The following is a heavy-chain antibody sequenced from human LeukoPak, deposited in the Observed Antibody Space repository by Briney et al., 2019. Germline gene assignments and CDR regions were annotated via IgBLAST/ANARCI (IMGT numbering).Heavy chain of an antibody. V-gene: IGHV3-53*01. Sequence: GGSLRLSCAASGFTVSSNYMSWVRQAPGKGLEWVSVIYSGGSTYYADSVKGRFTISRDNSKNTLYLQMNSLRAEDTAVYYCARDRHSSGWFTDNGMDVWGQGTTVTVSS. D-gene: IGHD6-19*01. J-gene: IGHJ6*02. CDR2: IYSGGST. CDR1: GFTVSSNY. CDR3: ARDRHSSGWFTDNGMDV.